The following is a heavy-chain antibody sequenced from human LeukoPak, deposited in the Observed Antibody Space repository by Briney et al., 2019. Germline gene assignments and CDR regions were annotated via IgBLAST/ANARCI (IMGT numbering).Heavy chain of an antibody. V-gene: IGHV4-39*01. CDR2: IYYSGST. CDR3: ARPRLLDYGGNFFLDY. D-gene: IGHD4-23*01. CDR1: GGSISSSSYY. J-gene: IGHJ4*02. Sequence: SETLSLTCTVSGGSISSSSYYWGWIRQPPGKGLEWIGSIYYSGSTYYNPSLKSRVTISVDTSKNQFSLKLSSVTAADTAVYYCARPRLLDYGGNFFLDYWGQGTLVTVSS.